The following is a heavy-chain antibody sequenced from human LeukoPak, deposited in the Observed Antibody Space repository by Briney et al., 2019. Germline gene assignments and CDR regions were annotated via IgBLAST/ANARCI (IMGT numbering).Heavy chain of an antibody. CDR1: GYTFTIYY. D-gene: IGHD3-22*01. CDR2: INPSGGST. CDR3: ARENFDSNAYPPDNWFDP. J-gene: IGHJ5*02. Sequence: GASVKVSCKASGYTFTIYYIHWVRQAPGQGLEWMGLINPSGGSTDYAQRFQGRVTMTRDTSTTTVYMELNSLRSGDTAVYYCARENFDSNAYPPDNWFDPWGQGTLVTVSS. V-gene: IGHV1-46*01.